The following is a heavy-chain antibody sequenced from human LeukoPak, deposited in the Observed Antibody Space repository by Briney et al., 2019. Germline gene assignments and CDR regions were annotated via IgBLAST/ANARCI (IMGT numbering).Heavy chain of an antibody. Sequence: SETLSLTCTVSGGSISSYYWSWIRQPPGKGLEWVGYIYYSGNTDTNPPLTSRVTISVATSKNQFSLKLSSVTAADPAVYYCARTYCSGGSCHFDYWGQGTLVTVSS. V-gene: IGHV4-59*08. CDR1: GGSISSYY. CDR2: IYYSGNT. D-gene: IGHD2-15*01. CDR3: ARTYCSGGSCHFDY. J-gene: IGHJ4*02.